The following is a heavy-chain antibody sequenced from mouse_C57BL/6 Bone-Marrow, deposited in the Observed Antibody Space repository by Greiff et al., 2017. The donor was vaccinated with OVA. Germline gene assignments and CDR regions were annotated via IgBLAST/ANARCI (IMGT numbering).Heavy chain of an antibody. V-gene: IGHV1-47*01. Sequence: VKLQESGAELVKPGASVKMSCKASGYPFTTYPIEWMKQNHGKSLEWIGNFHPYNDDTKYNEKFKGKATLTVEKSSSTVYLELSRLTSDDSAVYYCARPGDYDGDWFAYWGQGTLVTVSA. CDR2: FHPYNDDT. CDR1: GYPFTTYP. CDR3: ARPGDYDGDWFAY. D-gene: IGHD2-4*01. J-gene: IGHJ3*01.